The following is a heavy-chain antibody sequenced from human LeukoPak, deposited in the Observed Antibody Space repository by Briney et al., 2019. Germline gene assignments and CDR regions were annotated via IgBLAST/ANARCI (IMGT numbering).Heavy chain of an antibody. Sequence: GGSLRLSCAASGFTVSSSSMSWVRQAPGKGLEWVSIIYSDGSTYYADSVKGRFTVFRDNSKNTLYLQMNSLRVEDTAVYYCARDLWVGYWGQGTLVTVSS. CDR2: IYSDGST. D-gene: IGHD3-10*01. CDR3: ARDLWVGY. V-gene: IGHV3-66*01. CDR1: GFTVSSSS. J-gene: IGHJ4*02.